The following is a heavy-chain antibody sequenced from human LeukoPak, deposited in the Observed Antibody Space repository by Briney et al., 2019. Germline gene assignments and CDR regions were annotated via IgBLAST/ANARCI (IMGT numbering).Heavy chain of an antibody. V-gene: IGHV4-39*01. CDR3: AGMGSSGWYGSTDY. Sequence: SETLSLTCTVSRGSISSTGYYWGWIRQPPGKGLEWIGSIYYSGSTYYNPSLKSRVTISVDTSKNQFSLQLSSVTAADTAVYYCAGMGSSGWYGSTDYWGQGTLVTVSS. D-gene: IGHD6-19*01. CDR2: IYYSGST. J-gene: IGHJ4*02. CDR1: RGSISSTGYY.